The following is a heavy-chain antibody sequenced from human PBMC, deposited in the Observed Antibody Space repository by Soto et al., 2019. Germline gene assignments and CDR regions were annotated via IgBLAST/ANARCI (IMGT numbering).Heavy chain of an antibody. D-gene: IGHD1-26*01. Sequence: SETLSLTCTVSGGSISSYYWSWIRQPAGKGLEWIGRIYTSGSTNYNPSLKSRVTMSVDTSKNQFSLKLSSVTAADTAVYYCARVSGKQAYNWFDPWGRGTLVTVSS. J-gene: IGHJ5*02. CDR2: IYTSGST. CDR3: ARVSGKQAYNWFDP. V-gene: IGHV4-4*07. CDR1: GGSISSYY.